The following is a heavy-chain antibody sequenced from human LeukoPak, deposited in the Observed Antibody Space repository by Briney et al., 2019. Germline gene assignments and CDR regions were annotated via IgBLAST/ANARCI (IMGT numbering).Heavy chain of an antibody. Sequence: ASVKVSCKPSGSTFTSYGISWVRQAPGQGLEWMGWISGYNGNTKYAQKLQGRVTMTTDTSTSTAYMELRSLRSDDTAVYYCARDSHQIYYDSSGYHLDAFDNWGQGTMVTVSS. J-gene: IGHJ3*02. CDR1: GSTFTSYG. CDR3: ARDSHQIYYDSSGYHLDAFDN. V-gene: IGHV1-18*01. CDR2: ISGYNGNT. D-gene: IGHD3-22*01.